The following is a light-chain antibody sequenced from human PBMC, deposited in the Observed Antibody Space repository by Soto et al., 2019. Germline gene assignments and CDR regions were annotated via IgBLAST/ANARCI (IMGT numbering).Light chain of an antibody. J-gene: IGKJ5*01. CDR1: QSISSW. CDR3: KQYNSYSRT. V-gene: IGKV1-5*03. Sequence: DIQMTQSPSTLSASVGDRVTITCRASQSISSWLAWYQQKPGKAHKLLIYKAYSLESGVQSRFSGSGSGTEFTLTIRSLQPDDFATYYCKQYNSYSRTFGQGTRLEIK. CDR2: KAY.